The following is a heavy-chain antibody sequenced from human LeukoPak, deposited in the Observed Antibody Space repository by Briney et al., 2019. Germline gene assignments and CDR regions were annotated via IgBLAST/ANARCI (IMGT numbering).Heavy chain of an antibody. J-gene: IGHJ4*02. CDR3: AREGDYDFWSGYWAY. D-gene: IGHD3-3*01. CDR2: IYTSGST. V-gene: IGHV4-4*07. CDR1: GGSISSYY. Sequence: SETLSLTFTVSGGSISSYYWSWIRQPAGKGVEWIGRIYTSGSTNYNPSLKSRVTMSVDTSKNQFSLKLSSVTAADTAVYYCAREGDYDFWSGYWAYWGQGTLVTVSS.